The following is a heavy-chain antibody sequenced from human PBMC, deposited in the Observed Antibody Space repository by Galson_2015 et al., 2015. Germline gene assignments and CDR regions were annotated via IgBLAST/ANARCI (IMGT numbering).Heavy chain of an antibody. CDR2: VYWNDIK. V-gene: IGHV2-5*01. Sequence: PALVKPTQPLTLTCNVSGISLNANKVAVGWIRQPPGKALDWLALVYWNDIKSYSPSVDGRVTIPKDSPHNQGVLTMTNMDPLDTATYYCAHRPRAGSGEYVAFDYWGQGTLVTVSS. CDR3: AHRPRAGSGEYVAFDY. CDR1: GISLNANKVA. J-gene: IGHJ4*01. D-gene: IGHD3-16*01.